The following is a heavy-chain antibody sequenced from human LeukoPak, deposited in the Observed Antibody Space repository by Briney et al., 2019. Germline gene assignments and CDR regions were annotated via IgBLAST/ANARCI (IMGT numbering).Heavy chain of an antibody. J-gene: IGHJ6*02. V-gene: IGHV4-39*01. Sequence: PSETLSLTCTVSGGSISSSSYYWGWIRQPPGKGLEWIGSIYYSGSTYYNPSLKSRVTISVDTSKNQFSLKLSSVTAADTAVYCCASHSSSWYKPYYYYGMDVWGQGTTVTVSS. CDR3: ASHSSSWYKPYYYYGMDV. CDR1: GGSISSSSYY. CDR2: IYYSGST. D-gene: IGHD6-13*01.